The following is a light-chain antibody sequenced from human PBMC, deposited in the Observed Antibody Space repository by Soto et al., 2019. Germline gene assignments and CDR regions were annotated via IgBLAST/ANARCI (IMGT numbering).Light chain of an antibody. J-gene: IGKJ4*01. CDR2: DAS. V-gene: IGKV3-11*01. Sequence: EIVLTQSPGTLSLSPGERDPLSCRASQSVSDYLAWYQQKPGQAPRLLIYDASNRATGIPARLSGSGSGTDFTLTISSLEPEDFAVYYCQQRSNWLTFGGGTKVDIK. CDR3: QQRSNWLT. CDR1: QSVSDY.